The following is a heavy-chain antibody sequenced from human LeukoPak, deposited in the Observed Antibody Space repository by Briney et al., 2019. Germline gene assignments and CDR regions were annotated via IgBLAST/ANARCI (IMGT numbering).Heavy chain of an antibody. J-gene: IGHJ3*02. V-gene: IGHV1-8*01. CDR3: ARELGVATIAFDI. CDR1: GHTFTSYD. CDR2: MNPNNGNT. Sequence: ASVKVSCKASGHTFTSYDINWVRQATGRGLEWMGWMNPNNGNTGYAQKFQGRVTMTRNTSISTAYMELSSLRSEDTAVYYCARELGVATIAFDIWGQGTMVTVSS. D-gene: IGHD5-24*01.